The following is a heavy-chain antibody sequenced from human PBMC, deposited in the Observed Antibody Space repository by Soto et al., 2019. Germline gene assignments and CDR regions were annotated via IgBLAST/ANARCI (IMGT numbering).Heavy chain of an antibody. CDR3: ARSSSTSCYLPIYYYGMDV. CDR2: IYDSGSS. V-gene: IGHV4-30-4*01. D-gene: IGHD2-2*01. CDR1: GASISSGDYF. Sequence: SETLSLTCTVSGASISSGDYFWSWIRQSPGKGLEWIGYIYDSGSSYYNPSLKSRVTMSVDTSKNQFSLKLRSVTAADTAVYYCARSSSTSCYLPIYYYGMDVWGQGTTVTVSS. J-gene: IGHJ6*02.